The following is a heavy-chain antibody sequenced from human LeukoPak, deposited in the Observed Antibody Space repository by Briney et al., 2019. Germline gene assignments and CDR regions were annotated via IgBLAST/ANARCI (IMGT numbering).Heavy chain of an antibody. Sequence: GGSLRLSCAASGFGFSGAWMNWVRQAPGKGLEWVSVISSNGDSTYYAASVKGRFTISRDNSKNTLYLQMNSLRAEDTALYHCAKGQSGTTPYWFDPWGQGTLVTVSS. CDR1: GFGFSGAW. CDR2: ISSNGDST. D-gene: IGHD1-1*01. J-gene: IGHJ5*02. V-gene: IGHV3-23*01. CDR3: AKGQSGTTPYWFDP.